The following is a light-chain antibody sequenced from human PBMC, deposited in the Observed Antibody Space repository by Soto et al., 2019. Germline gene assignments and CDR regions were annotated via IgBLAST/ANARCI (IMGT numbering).Light chain of an antibody. CDR2: EAS. CDR3: QQYNNWPPYT. J-gene: IGKJ2*01. V-gene: IGKV3-15*01. Sequence: EIVMTQSPATLSVSPGERATLSCRASQSVSNNLAWYQQKPGQAPRLLMYEASTRATGIPARFSGSGSGKEFTLTISSLQAEDFAVYYCQQYNNWPPYTFGQGTKVDIK. CDR1: QSVSNN.